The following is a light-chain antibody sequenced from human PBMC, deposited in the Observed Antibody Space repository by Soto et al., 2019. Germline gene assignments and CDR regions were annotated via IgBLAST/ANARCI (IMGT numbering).Light chain of an antibody. CDR2: GAS. CDR3: QQYGSSPPT. Sequence: IVLTQSPGTLSLSPGERATLSCRASQSVSSSYLAWYQQKPGQAPRLLIYGASSRATGIPDRFSGSGSGTEFTLTISRLEPEDFAVYYCQQYGSSPPTFGQGTKVDIK. J-gene: IGKJ1*01. CDR1: QSVSSSY. V-gene: IGKV3-20*01.